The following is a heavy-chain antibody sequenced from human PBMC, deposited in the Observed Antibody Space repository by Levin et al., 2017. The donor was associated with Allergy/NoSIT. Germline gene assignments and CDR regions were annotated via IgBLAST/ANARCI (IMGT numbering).Heavy chain of an antibody. CDR1: GYTFTSYA. J-gene: IGHJ3*02. V-gene: IGHV7-4-1*02. Sequence: KSGGSLRLSCKASGYTFTSYAMNWVRQAPGQGLEWMGWINTNTGNPTYAQGFTGRFVFSLDTSVSTAYLQISSLKAEDTAVYYCARPKYDFWSGYYTGENAFDIWGQGTMVTVSS. CDR2: INTNTGNP. D-gene: IGHD3-3*01. CDR3: ARPKYDFWSGYYTGENAFDI.